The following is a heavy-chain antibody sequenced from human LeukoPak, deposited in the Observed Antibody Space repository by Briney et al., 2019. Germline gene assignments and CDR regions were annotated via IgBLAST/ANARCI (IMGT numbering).Heavy chain of an antibody. D-gene: IGHD5-18*01. Sequence: SETLSLTCTVSGGSISSYYWSSIRQPPRKGLEWIGYIYYSGSTNYNPSLKSRVTISVDTSKNQFSLKLSSVTAADTAVYYCARGGYSYGSFDYWGQGTLVTVSS. CDR2: IYYSGST. CDR1: GGSISSYY. V-gene: IGHV4-59*01. J-gene: IGHJ4*02. CDR3: ARGGYSYGSFDY.